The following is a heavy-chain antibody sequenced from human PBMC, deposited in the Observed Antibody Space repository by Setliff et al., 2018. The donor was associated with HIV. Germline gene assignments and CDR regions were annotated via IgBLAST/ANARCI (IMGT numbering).Heavy chain of an antibody. V-gene: IGHV4-39*07. J-gene: IGHJ4*02. CDR2: IFYSGST. Sequence: SETLSXTCTVSGGSITSSTYYWDWIRQPPGKGLEWIGSIFYSGSTYYNPSVKSRVTXSIDTSKNQFSLRLSSVTAADTAVYYCARDHKYYYDSSGLDYWGQGTLVTVSS. CDR3: ARDHKYYYDSSGLDY. CDR1: GGSITSSTYY. D-gene: IGHD3-22*01.